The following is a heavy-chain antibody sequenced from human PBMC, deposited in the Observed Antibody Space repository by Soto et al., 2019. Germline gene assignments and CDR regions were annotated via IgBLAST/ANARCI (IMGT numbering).Heavy chain of an antibody. CDR3: ASRGPPPAEFDY. CDR1: GGSISSGDYS. Sequence: SETLSLTFTVSGGSISSGDYSWRWIREPPGKGLEWIGYIYYSGSIYYNPSLKSRVTISVDTSKNQFSLKLSSVTAADTAVYYCASRGPPPAEFDYWGQGTLLTVSS. CDR2: IYYSGSI. J-gene: IGHJ4*02. V-gene: IGHV4-30-4*01. D-gene: IGHD2-2*01.